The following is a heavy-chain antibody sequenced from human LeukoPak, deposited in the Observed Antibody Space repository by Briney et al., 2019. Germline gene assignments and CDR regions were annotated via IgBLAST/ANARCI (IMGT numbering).Heavy chain of an antibody. V-gene: IGHV1-69*06. Sequence: SVKVSCKASGGTFSSYAISWVRQAPGQGLEWMGGIIPIFGTANYAQKFQGRVTITADKSTSTAHMELSSLRSEDTAVYYCARDTFRNSAATRGLPDYWGQGTLVTVSS. CDR1: GGTFSSYA. J-gene: IGHJ4*02. CDR2: IIPIFGTA. D-gene: IGHD2-2*01. CDR3: ARDTFRNSAATRGLPDY.